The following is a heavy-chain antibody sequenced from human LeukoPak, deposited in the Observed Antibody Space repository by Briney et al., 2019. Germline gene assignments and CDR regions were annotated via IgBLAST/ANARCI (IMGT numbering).Heavy chain of an antibody. J-gene: IGHJ4*02. CDR2: INHSGST. CDR1: GGSFSGYY. CDR3: ARGDSPSYYYDSSGYQGDY. V-gene: IGHV4-34*01. D-gene: IGHD3-22*01. Sequence: PSETLSLTCAVYGGSFSGYYWSWIRQPPGKGLELIGEINHSGSTNYNPSLKSRVTISVDTSKNQFSLKLSSVTAADTAVYYCARGDSPSYYYDSSGYQGDYWGQGTLVTVSS.